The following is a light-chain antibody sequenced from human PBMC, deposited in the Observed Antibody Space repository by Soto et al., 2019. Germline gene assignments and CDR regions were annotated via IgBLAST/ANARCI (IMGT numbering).Light chain of an antibody. J-gene: IGKJ4*01. CDR2: DAS. V-gene: IGKV3-20*01. Sequence: EIVLTQSPGTLSLSPGERATLSCRASQSVGNNKIAWSQQKPGQAPRFLIYDASSRATGIPDRFSGSGSGTDFTLTISRLEPEDFAVYYCQQYGSTPLTFGGGTKVEIK. CDR1: QSVGNNK. CDR3: QQYGSTPLT.